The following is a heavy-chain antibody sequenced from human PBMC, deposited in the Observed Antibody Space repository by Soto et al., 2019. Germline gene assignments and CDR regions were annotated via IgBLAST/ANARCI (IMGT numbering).Heavy chain of an antibody. D-gene: IGHD5-12*01. Sequence: EVQLLESGGGLVQPGGSLRLSCAASGFTFSSYAMSWVRQAPGKGLEWVSAISGSGGSTYYADSVKGRFTISRDNSKNTLYLQMNSLRAEDTAVYYCAKDREMATIKPGYFQHWGQGTLVTVSS. V-gene: IGHV3-23*01. CDR2: ISGSGGST. J-gene: IGHJ1*01. CDR3: AKDREMATIKPGYFQH. CDR1: GFTFSSYA.